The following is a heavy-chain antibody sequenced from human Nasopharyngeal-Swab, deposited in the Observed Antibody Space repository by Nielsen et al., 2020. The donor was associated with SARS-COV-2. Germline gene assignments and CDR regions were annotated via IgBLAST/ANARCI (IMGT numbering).Heavy chain of an antibody. CDR2: IYYSGST. D-gene: IGHD3-22*01. CDR1: GGSISSYY. J-gene: IGHJ4*02. Sequence: SETLSLTCTVSGGSISSYYWSWIRQPPGKGLEWIGYIYYSGSTNYNPSLKSRVTISVDTSKNQFSLKLSSVTAADTAVYYCARGDYYDSTFDYWGQGMLVTVSS. V-gene: IGHV4-59*13. CDR3: ARGDYYDSTFDY.